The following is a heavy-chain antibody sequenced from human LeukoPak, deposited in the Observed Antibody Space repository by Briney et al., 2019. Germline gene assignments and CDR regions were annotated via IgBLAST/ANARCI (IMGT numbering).Heavy chain of an antibody. CDR1: GFGLSGFA. V-gene: IGHV3-30*04. D-gene: IGHD4-17*01. CDR3: AKVRAYYGDYAPGY. J-gene: IGHJ4*02. Sequence: GGSLRLSCKVAGFGLSGFAVHWVRQAPGSGLEGVAVISHDGTTRSVEGRFIISRDESKNTVYLQMNSLRAEDTAVYYCAKVRAYYGDYAPGYWGQGTLVTVSS. CDR2: ISHDGTT.